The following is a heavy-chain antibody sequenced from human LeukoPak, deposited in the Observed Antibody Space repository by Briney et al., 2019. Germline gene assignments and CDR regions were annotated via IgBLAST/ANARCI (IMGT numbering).Heavy chain of an antibody. D-gene: IGHD2-21*02. J-gene: IGHJ4*02. V-gene: IGHV1-2*02. CDR3: VRDHSRSGCADGCFYLY. CDR2: INPNSGGT. CDR1: GYTFTGYY. Sequence: ASVKVSCKASGYTFTGYYMHWVRQAPGQGLEWMGWINPNSGGTNYAQKFQGRVTMTRDTSISTAYMELSRLRSDDTAVYYCVRDHSRSGCADGCFYLYWGRGTLVTVSS.